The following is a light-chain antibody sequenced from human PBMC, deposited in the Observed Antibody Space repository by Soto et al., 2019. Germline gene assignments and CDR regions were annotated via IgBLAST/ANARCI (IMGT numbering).Light chain of an antibody. V-gene: IGLV2-11*02. CDR2: DVT. Sequence: QSVLTQPRSVSGSPGQSVTISCTGTSSDIGEYDYVSWYQQLPGKAPKIIIYDVTERPSGVPDRFSGSKSGNTASLTISGLQAEDEADYYCCSYAGRYIWIFGGGTKLTVL. J-gene: IGLJ2*01. CDR1: SSDIGEYDY. CDR3: CSYAGRYIWI.